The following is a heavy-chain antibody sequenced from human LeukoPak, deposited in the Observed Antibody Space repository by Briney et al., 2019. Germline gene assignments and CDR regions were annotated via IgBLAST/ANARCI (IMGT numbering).Heavy chain of an antibody. J-gene: IGHJ4*02. D-gene: IGHD2-15*01. Sequence: GGSLRLSCAASGLTFSNYEMNWVRQAPGKGLEWVSYISGNGATIYYADSVKGRFAISRDNAKNSLYLQMNSLRAEDTAAYYCVREAESGIFYFDYWGQGTLVTVSS. V-gene: IGHV3-48*03. CDR3: VREAESGIFYFDY. CDR1: GLTFSNYE. CDR2: ISGNGATI.